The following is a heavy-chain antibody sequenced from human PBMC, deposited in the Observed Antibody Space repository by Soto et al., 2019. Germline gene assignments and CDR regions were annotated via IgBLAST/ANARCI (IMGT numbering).Heavy chain of an antibody. V-gene: IGHV3-23*01. CDR2: ISGSGGST. Sequence: GGSLRLSCAASGFTFSSYAMSWVRQAPGKGLEWVSAISGSGGSTYYADSVKGRFTISRDNSKNTLYLQMNSLRAEPKDTAVYYCAKDWSRTTVTTIFDYWGQGTLVTVSS. CDR3: AKDWSRTTVTTIFDY. D-gene: IGHD5-12*01. CDR1: GFTFSSYA. J-gene: IGHJ4*02.